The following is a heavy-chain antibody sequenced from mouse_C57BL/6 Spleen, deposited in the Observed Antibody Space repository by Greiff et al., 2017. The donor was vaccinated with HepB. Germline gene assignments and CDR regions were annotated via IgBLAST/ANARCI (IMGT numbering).Heavy chain of an antibody. CDR1: GYTFTSYW. CDR2: IDPNSGGT. D-gene: IGHD1-2*01. Sequence: VQLQQPGAELVKPGASVMLSCKASGYTFTSYWMHWVKQRPGRGLEWIGRIDPNSGGTKYNEKFKSKATLTVDKPSSTAYMQLSSLTSEDSAVYYCATAELRHYFDYWGQGTTLTVSS. CDR3: ATAELRHYFDY. V-gene: IGHV1-72*01. J-gene: IGHJ2*01.